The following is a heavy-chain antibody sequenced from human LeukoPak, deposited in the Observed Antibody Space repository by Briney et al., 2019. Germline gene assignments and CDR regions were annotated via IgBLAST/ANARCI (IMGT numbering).Heavy chain of an antibody. CDR2: IYYSGST. D-gene: IGHD1-26*01. CDR3: ATRTYSGSYHGYYYGMDV. Sequence: SETLSLTCTVSGGSISSSSYYWGWLRQPPGKGLEWIVSIYYSGSTYYTPSLKSRVTISVDTSKNQFSLKLSSVTAADTAVYYRATRTYSGSYHGYYYGMDVWGQGTTVTVSS. CDR1: GGSISSSSYY. J-gene: IGHJ6*02. V-gene: IGHV4-39*01.